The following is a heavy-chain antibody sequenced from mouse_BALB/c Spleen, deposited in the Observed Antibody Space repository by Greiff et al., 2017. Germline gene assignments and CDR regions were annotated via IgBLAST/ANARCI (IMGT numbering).Heavy chain of an antibody. J-gene: IGHJ3*01. V-gene: IGHV1-26*01. D-gene: IGHD6-5*01. CDR2: VNPNNGGT. Sequence: EVQLQQSGPELVKPGASVKISCKASGYTFTDYYMNWVKQSHGKSLEWIGLVNPNNGGTSYNQKFKGKATLTVDKSSSTAYMELRSLTSEDSAVYYCAKAYSPLAYWGQGTLVTVSA. CDR3: AKAYSPLAY. CDR1: GYTFTDYY.